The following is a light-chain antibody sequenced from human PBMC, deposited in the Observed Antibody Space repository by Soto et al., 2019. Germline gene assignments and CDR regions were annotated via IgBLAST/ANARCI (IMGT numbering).Light chain of an antibody. J-gene: IGLJ2*01. CDR2: EVS. V-gene: IGLV2-8*01. Sequence: QSALTQSPSASGSPGQSVTISCTGTSSDIGGYNYVSWYQQHPGKAPKLMIYEVSKRPSGVPDRFSGSKSGNTASLTVSGLQAEDEADYFCSSYAGSNKLVFGGGTKLTVL. CDR1: SSDIGGYNY. CDR3: SSYAGSNKLV.